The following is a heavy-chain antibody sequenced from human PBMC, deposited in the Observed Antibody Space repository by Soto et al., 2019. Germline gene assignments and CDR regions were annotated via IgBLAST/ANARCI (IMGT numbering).Heavy chain of an antibody. J-gene: IGHJ4*02. D-gene: IGHD2-21*02. V-gene: IGHV3-49*04. CDR3: TSLPRKAFCGGYCDWFDY. CDR1: GFTFGDYA. Sequence: GGSLDLSCTASGFTFGDYAWSWVRQAPGRGLEWVGLARGKAYGGTTEYAASVKGRNTISRDDSKSVAYLQKNSLKTENTAVYDGTSLPRKAFCGGYCDWFDYWGQGTLVTVSS. CDR2: ARGKAYGGTT.